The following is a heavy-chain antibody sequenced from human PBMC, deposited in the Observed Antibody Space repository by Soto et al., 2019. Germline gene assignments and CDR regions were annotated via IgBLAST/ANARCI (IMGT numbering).Heavy chain of an antibody. CDR3: ARHEWSSSWYYGMDV. V-gene: IGHV5-10-1*01. CDR1: GYSFTSYW. J-gene: IGHJ6*02. CDR2: IDPSDSCT. Sequence: PGESLKISCKGSGYSFTSYWISWVRQMPGKGLEWMGRIDPSDSCTNYSPSFQGHVTISADKSISTAYLQWSSLKASDTAMYYCARHEWSSSWYYGMDVWGQGTTVTVSS. D-gene: IGHD6-13*01.